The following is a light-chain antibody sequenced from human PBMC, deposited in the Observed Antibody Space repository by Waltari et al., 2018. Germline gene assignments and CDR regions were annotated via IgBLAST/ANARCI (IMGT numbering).Light chain of an antibody. V-gene: IGKV1-12*01. CDR1: QDISNW. CDR3: QQASGLPWT. J-gene: IGKJ1*01. CDR2: TVS. Sequence: DSQMTQSQSSVPASVGDRVTITCRASQDISNWLACYLHKSGKAPKLLIHTVSTLQIGVPPRFSGSGSGTDFTLTISSLQPEDCATYFCQQASGLPWTFGQGTKVEIK.